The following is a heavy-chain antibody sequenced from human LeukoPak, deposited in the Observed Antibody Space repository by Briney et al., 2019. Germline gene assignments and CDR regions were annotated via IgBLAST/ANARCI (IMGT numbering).Heavy chain of an antibody. V-gene: IGHV3-11*01. CDR3: ACPYRSRFDY. CDR2: ITNSGSDI. CDR1: GFTFSDFH. Sequence: GGSLRLSCVVSGFTFSDFHMSWLRQAPGKGLEWISYITNSGSDIEYADSVKGRFTISWDNAKKSLYLEMNTLRAEDTAIYYCACPYRSRFDYWGQGTLITVSS. J-gene: IGHJ4*02. D-gene: IGHD6-13*01.